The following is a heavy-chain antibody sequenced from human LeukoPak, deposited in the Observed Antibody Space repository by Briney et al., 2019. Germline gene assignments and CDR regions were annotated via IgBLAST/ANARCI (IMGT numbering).Heavy chain of an antibody. J-gene: IGHJ4*02. Sequence: GASVKVSCEAPGYTVTNYNISWVRQAPGQGLEWMGWINTYNGDTNYAQKLQGRVTMTTDTSTNTAYMDLRGLRSDDTAVYYCARESGHCSGDNCFYFFDLWGQGFLVTVSS. CDR2: INTYNGDT. CDR3: ARESGHCSGDNCFYFFDL. V-gene: IGHV1-18*01. CDR1: GYTVTNYN. D-gene: IGHD2-8*02.